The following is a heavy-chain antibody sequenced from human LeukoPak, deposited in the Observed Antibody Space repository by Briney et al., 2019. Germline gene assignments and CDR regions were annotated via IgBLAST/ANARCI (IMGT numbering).Heavy chain of an antibody. CDR3: ARDLGYDAFDI. D-gene: IGHD7-27*01. J-gene: IGHJ3*02. Sequence: KSSXXLSLTCTVSGGSISSGSYYWSWIRQPAGKGLEWIGRIYTSGSTNYNPSLKSLVTISVDTSKSQFSLKLSSVTAADTAVYYCARDLGYDAFDIWGQGTMVTVSS. CDR1: GGSISSGSYY. V-gene: IGHV4-61*02. CDR2: IYTSGST.